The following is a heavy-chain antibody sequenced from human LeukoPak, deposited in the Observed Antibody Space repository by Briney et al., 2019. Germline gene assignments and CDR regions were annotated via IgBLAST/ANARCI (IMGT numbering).Heavy chain of an antibody. CDR3: ARDEVTIFGVNYYYGMDV. J-gene: IGHJ6*02. V-gene: IGHV3-7*01. CDR2: IKQDGSEK. CDR1: GFTFSSYW. D-gene: IGHD3-3*01. Sequence: GGPLRLSCAASGFTFSSYWMSWVRQAPGKGLEWVANIKQDGSEKYYVDSVKGRFTISRDNAKNSLYLQMNSLRAEDTAVYYCARDEVTIFGVNYYYGMDVWGQGTTVTVSS.